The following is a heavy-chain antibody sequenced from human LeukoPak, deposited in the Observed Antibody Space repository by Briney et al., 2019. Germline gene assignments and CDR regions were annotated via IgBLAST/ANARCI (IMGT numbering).Heavy chain of an antibody. D-gene: IGHD4-23*01. CDR3: ARSGGYYYYYGMDV. J-gene: IGHJ6*02. V-gene: IGHV1-69*04. Sequence: SVKVSCKASGATFSSYAISWVRQAPGQGLEWMGRIIPILGIANYAQKFQGRVTITADKSTSTAYMELSSLRSGDTAVYYCARSGGYYYYYGMDVWGQGTTVTVSS. CDR2: IIPILGIA. CDR1: GATFSSYA.